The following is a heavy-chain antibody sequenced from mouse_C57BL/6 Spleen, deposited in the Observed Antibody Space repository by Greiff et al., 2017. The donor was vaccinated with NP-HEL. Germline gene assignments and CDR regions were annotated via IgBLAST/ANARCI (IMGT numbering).Heavy chain of an antibody. CDR3: ALYDGNYGFAD. V-gene: IGHV1-64*01. CDR1: GYTFTSYC. J-gene: IGHJ3*01. D-gene: IGHD2-1*01. CDR2: IHPNSGST. Sequence: QVQLKQPGAELVKPGASVKLSCKASGYTFTSYCMHWVKQRPGQGLEWIGMIHPNSGSTNYNEKFKSKATLTVDKSSSAAYMQLSILTAEDSAVYYCALYDGNYGFADWGQGTLVTVSA.